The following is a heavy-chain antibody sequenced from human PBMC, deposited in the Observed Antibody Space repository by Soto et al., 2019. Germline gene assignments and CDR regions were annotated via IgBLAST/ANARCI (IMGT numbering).Heavy chain of an antibody. CDR3: ARGGSLYWYFDL. Sequence: QVQLVQSGAEVKKPGASVKVSCKASGYTFTSYAMHWVRQAPGQRLEWMGWINAGNGNTKYSQKFQGRVTITRDTSASTAYMELGSRRSEDTAVYYCARGGSLYWYFDLWGRGTLVTVSS. J-gene: IGHJ2*01. V-gene: IGHV1-3*01. D-gene: IGHD1-26*01. CDR1: GYTFTSYA. CDR2: INAGNGNT.